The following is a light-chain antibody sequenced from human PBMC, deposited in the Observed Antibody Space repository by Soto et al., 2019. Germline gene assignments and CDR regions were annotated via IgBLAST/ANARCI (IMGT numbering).Light chain of an antibody. J-gene: IGKJ1*01. CDR2: DAS. CDR1: EFISDW. Sequence: DVQMNQSPSTLSASVGDRVTITCRASEFISDWLAWYQQKPGQAPKLLIYDASTLESGVPGRFSGSGVGTHFTLTISGLQPEDFATYHCQHYNSYSRGFGQGTKVDIK. V-gene: IGKV1-5*01. CDR3: QHYNSYSRG.